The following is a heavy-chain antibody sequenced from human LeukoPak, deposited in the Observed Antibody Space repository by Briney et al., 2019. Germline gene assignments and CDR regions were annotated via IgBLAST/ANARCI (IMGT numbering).Heavy chain of an antibody. CDR3: AMSRDGYNFGNLDY. D-gene: IGHD5-24*01. CDR2: IYYSGST. Sequence: SETLSLTCTVSGGSISSGGYYWSWIRQHPGKGLEWIGYIYYSGSTYYNPSLKSRVTISVDTPKNQFSLKLSSVTAADTAVYYCAMSRDGYNFGNLDYWGQGTLVTVSS. J-gene: IGHJ4*02. CDR1: GGSISSGGYY. V-gene: IGHV4-31*03.